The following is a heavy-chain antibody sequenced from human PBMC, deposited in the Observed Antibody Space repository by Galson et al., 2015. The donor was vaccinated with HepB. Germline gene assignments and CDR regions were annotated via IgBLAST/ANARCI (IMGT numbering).Heavy chain of an antibody. J-gene: IGHJ4*02. CDR3: ARQGDSGYYYVAY. Sequence: QSGAEVKKPGESLRISCKGSGYSFTSYWIGWVRQMPGKGLEWMGIIYPGDSDSRYSPSFQGQVTISADKSISTAYLQWSSLKASDSAVYYCARQGDSGYYYVAYWGQGTLVTVSS. CDR2: IYPGDSDS. CDR1: GYSFTSYW. D-gene: IGHD3-22*01. V-gene: IGHV5-51*01.